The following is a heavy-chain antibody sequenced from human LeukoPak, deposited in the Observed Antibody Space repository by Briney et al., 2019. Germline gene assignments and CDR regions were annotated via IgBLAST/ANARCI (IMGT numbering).Heavy chain of an antibody. CDR3: ARVVVQLWPQFDY. J-gene: IGHJ4*02. CDR1: GGSISSGGYS. V-gene: IGHV4-30-2*01. Sequence: SETLSLTCAVSGGSISSGGYSWGWVRQPPGKGLEWIGYIYHSGSTYYNPSLKSRVTISVDRSKNQFSLKLSSVTAADTAVYYCARVVVQLWPQFDYWGQGTLVAVSS. CDR2: IYHSGST. D-gene: IGHD5-18*01.